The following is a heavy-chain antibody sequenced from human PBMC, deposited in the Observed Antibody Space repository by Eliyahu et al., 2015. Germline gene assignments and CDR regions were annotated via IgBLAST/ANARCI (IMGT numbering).Heavy chain of an antibody. CDR2: IYTSGST. D-gene: IGHD2-21*02. CDR1: GGXISSYY. J-gene: IGHJ6*02. Sequence: QVQLQESGPGLVKPSETLSLTCTVSGGXISSYYWSXIRQPAGKGLEWIGRIYTSGSTNYNPPLKSRVTMSVDTSKNQFSLKLSSVTAADTAVYYCARDSEAYCGGDCYSNYYYYYGMDVWGQGTTVTVSS. CDR3: ARDSEAYCGGDCYSNYYYYYGMDV. V-gene: IGHV4-4*07.